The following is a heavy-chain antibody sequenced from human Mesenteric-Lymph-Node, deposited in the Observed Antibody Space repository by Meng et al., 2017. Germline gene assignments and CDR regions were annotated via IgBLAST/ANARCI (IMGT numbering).Heavy chain of an antibody. Sequence: GESLKISCAASGFTFSHYWMTWVRQAPGKGLEWVAYIKPDGSAKYYVDSVKGRFTISRDNAKNSLSLQMNSLRVEDTAVYYCTRVSLRSLSDYWGQGSLVTVSS. J-gene: IGHJ4*02. CDR3: TRVSLRSLSDY. CDR1: GFTFSHYW. D-gene: IGHD1-26*01. V-gene: IGHV3-7*01. CDR2: IKPDGSAK.